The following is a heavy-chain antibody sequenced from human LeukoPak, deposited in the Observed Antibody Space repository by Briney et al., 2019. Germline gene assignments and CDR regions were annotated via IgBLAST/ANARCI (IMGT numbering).Heavy chain of an antibody. CDR2: IRYDGSNK. D-gene: IGHD2-2*01. J-gene: IGHJ4*02. V-gene: IGHV3-30*02. Sequence: PGGSLRLSCAASAFTFSSYGMHWVRQAPGKGLEWVAFIRYDGSNKYYADSVKGRFTISRDNSKNTLYLQMNSLRAEDTAVYYCAKAKYCSSTSCLYRSFDYWGQGTLVTVSS. CDR3: AKAKYCSSTSCLYRSFDY. CDR1: AFTFSSYG.